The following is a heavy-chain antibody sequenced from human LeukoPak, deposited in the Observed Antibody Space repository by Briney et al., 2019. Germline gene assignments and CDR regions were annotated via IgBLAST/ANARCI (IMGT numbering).Heavy chain of an antibody. CDR2: IYESGGT. CDR3: ARISAAGCFDH. V-gene: IGHV4-34*01. Sequence: PSETLSLTCTVYSESFSGYYWSWIRQSPGMGLEWIGEIYESGGTTYNPSLKSRVTISIDTSKNQFSLNLTSVTAADTAVYCCARISAAGCFDHWGQGTLVTVSS. J-gene: IGHJ4*02. D-gene: IGHD6-13*01. CDR1: SESFSGYY.